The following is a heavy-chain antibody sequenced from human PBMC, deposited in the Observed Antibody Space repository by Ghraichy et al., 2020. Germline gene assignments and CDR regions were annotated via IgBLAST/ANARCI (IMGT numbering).Heavy chain of an antibody. V-gene: IGHV3-21*01. CDR2: ISGSSNYI. CDR1: GSTLSDYT. CDR3: ATAPLAPPYFDD. Sequence: GGSLRLSCVGSGSTLSDYTMNWVRQAPGKGLDWVSSISGSSNYIDYADSVKGRFTISRDNAKNSLYLQMNSLRAEDTAVYYCATAPLAPPYFDDWGQGTLVTVSS. J-gene: IGHJ4*02. D-gene: IGHD5-12*01.